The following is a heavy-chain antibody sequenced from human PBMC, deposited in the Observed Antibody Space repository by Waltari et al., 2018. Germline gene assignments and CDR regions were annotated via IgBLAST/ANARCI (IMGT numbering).Heavy chain of an antibody. CDR1: GFTFSSYA. CDR3: AKTPGGYDYVWGAN. D-gene: IGHD3-16*01. CDR2: ISGRGGRT. J-gene: IGHJ4*02. Sequence: EVQLVESGGGLVQPGGSLRLSCAASGFTFSSYAMSWVRQAPGKGLEWVSAISGRGGRTYYADSVKGRFTISRDNSKNTLYLQMNSLRAEDTAVYYCAKTPGGYDYVWGANWGQGTLVTVSS. V-gene: IGHV3-23*04.